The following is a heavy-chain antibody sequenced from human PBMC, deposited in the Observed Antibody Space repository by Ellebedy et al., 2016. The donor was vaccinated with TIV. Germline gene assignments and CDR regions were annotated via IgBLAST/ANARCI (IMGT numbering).Heavy chain of an antibody. D-gene: IGHD4-17*01. V-gene: IGHV3-23*01. CDR2: ISGSGGST. CDR3: AKDMLDADGDYDPSFDY. CDR1: GFTFSSYA. Sequence: GESLKISXAASGFTFSSYAMGWVRQAPGKGLEWVSTISGSGGSTDYADSVKGRFTISRDNSKNTLYLQMNSLRAEDTAVYYCAKDMLDADGDYDPSFDYWGQGTLVTVSS. J-gene: IGHJ4*02.